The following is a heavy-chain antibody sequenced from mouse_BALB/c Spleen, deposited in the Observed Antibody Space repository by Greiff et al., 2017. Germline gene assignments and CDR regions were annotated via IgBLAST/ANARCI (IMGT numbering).Heavy chain of an antibody. V-gene: IGHV1-9*01. J-gene: IGHJ4*01. CDR2: ILPGSGST. Sequence: QVQLQQSGAELMKPGASVKISCKATGYTFSSYWIEWVKQRPGHGLEWIGEILPGSGSTNYNEKFKGKATFTADTSSNTAYMQLSSLTSEDSAVYYCARGGYWRDAMDYWGQGTSVTVSS. CDR3: ARGGYWRDAMDY. CDR1: GYTFSSYW.